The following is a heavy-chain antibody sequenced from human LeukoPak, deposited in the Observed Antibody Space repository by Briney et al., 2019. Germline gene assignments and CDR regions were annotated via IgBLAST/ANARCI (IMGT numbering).Heavy chain of an antibody. J-gene: IGHJ4*02. CDR3: ARRLDS. V-gene: IGHV3-7*01. Sequence: GGSLRLSCATSGFTFSTYWMSWVRQAPGRGLEWVANMNLDGSEKYYVDSVKGRFTISRDNAKNSLYLQMNSLTAEDTAVYYCARRLDSWGQGTLVTVSS. CDR2: MNLDGSEK. CDR1: GFTFSTYW.